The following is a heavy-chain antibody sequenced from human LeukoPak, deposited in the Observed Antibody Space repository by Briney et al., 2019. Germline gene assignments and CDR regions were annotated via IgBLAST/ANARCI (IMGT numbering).Heavy chain of an antibody. CDR3: ARHGSGGYFDWSQY. CDR2: INWNGGNT. V-gene: IGHV3-20*04. CDR1: GFTFDDYG. J-gene: IGHJ4*02. Sequence: RAGGSLRLSCAASGFTFDDYGMSWVRQAPGKGGGWGSGINWNGGNTVYGDSVKGRFTISRDNAKNSLSLKMNSLRAEDTAVYYCARHGSGGYFDWSQYWGQGTLVTVSS. D-gene: IGHD3-9*01.